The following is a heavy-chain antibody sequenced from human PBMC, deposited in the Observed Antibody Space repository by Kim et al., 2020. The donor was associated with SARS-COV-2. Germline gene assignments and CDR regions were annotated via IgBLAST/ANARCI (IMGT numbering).Heavy chain of an antibody. Sequence: ASVKVSCKPSGYTFSSFDINWVRQATGQGLEWMGWMNPKSGNTGYAQRFKGRVTLTRSTSESTAYMELSSLRFEDTAVYYCARGYSSSSQLYFFYMDVWGKGTTVTVS. D-gene: IGHD6-6*01. V-gene: IGHV1-8*01. CDR1: GYTFSSFD. J-gene: IGHJ6*03. CDR3: ARGYSSSSQLYFFYMDV. CDR2: MNPKSGNT.